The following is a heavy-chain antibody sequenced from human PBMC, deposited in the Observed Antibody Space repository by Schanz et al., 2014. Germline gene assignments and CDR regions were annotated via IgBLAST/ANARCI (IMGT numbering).Heavy chain of an antibody. J-gene: IGHJ4*02. Sequence: QVQLVQSGADVKKPGASVKVSCKTSGYTFTTYGISWVRQAPGQGLEWMGWINPDSGDTNYVQNFQGRVTMTRDTSITTAYMDLSRLTSDDTAVYYCARVYRWQHILGHFDSWGQGSLVTVSS. V-gene: IGHV1-2*02. D-gene: IGHD6-13*01. CDR3: ARVYRWQHILGHFDS. CDR2: INPDSGDT. CDR1: GYTFTTYG.